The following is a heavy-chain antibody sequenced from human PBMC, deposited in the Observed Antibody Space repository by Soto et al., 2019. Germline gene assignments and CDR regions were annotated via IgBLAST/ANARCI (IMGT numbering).Heavy chain of an antibody. J-gene: IGHJ4*02. CDR3: ARGRYGDY. V-gene: IGHV1-18*01. CDR2: ISAHNGNT. CDR1: GYTFTSYG. Sequence: QVHLVHSGAEVKKPGASVKVSCKASGYTFTSYGITWVRQAPGEGLEWMGWISAHNGNTDYAQKLQGRVIVTRETSTSTAYMELRSLIFDETAVYYCARGRYGDYWGQGALVTFSS. D-gene: IGHD1-1*01.